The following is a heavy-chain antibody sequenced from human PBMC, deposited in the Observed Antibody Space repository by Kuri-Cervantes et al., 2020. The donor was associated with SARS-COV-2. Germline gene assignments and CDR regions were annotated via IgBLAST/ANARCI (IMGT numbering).Heavy chain of an antibody. CDR2: ISSSSSYI. V-gene: IGHV3-11*06. Sequence: GGSLRLSCTASGFIFSDHYMTWIRQATGKGLEWVSSISSSSSYIYYADSVKGQFTISRDNAKNPQCLQMNSLRAEDTAVYYCARDFGRYCSSTSCYVLDVWGNGTTVTVSS. D-gene: IGHD2-2*01. CDR1: GFIFSDHY. CDR3: ARDFGRYCSSTSCYVLDV. J-gene: IGHJ6*04.